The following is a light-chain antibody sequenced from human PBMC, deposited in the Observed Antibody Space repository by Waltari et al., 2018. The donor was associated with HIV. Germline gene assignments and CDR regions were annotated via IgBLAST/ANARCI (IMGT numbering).Light chain of an antibody. CDR2: EFA. J-gene: IGLJ2*01. Sequence: QSALTQPASVSGSPGQSTTISCFGTNSDIDTYTYVSWYQQHPGKVPKLLIYEFANRPSGISHRFSGSKSGNTAYLTLSGLQAEDEADYYCSSYTPTSFVVFGGGTKLTVL. CDR1: NSDIDTYTY. CDR3: SSYTPTSFVV. V-gene: IGLV2-14*01.